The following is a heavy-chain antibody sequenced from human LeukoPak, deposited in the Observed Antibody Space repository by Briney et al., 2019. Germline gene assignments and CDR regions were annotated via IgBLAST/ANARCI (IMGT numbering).Heavy chain of an antibody. Sequence: SETLSLTCAVYGGSFSGYYWSWTRQPPGKGLEWLGCIYYRGNTDYSPSLKSRVTISIDTSKKQFSLKLTSVTAADTAVYFCARGRVSSSTWYSTYYYYFYMDVWGKGTTVTVSS. CDR2: IYYRGNT. J-gene: IGHJ6*03. CDR3: ARGRVSSSTWYSTYYYYFYMDV. CDR1: GGSFSGYY. V-gene: IGHV4-59*01. D-gene: IGHD6-13*01.